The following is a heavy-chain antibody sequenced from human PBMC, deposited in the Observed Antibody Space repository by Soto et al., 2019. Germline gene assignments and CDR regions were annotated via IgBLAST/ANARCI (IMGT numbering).Heavy chain of an antibody. J-gene: IGHJ4*02. CDR3: ARDGYGSGSYYIDY. CDR1: GFTFSSYG. CDR2: IWYDGSNK. D-gene: IGHD3-10*01. Sequence: QVQLVESGGGVVQPGRSLRLSCAASGFTFSSYGMHWVRQAPGKGLEWVAVIWYDGSNKYYADSVKGRFTISRDNSKNTLYLQMKSLRAEDTAVYYCARDGYGSGSYYIDYWGQGTLVTVSS. V-gene: IGHV3-33*01.